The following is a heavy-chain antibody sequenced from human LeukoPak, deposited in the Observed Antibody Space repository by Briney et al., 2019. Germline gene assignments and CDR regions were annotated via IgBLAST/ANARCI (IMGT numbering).Heavy chain of an antibody. V-gene: IGHV4-59*08. Sequence: SETLSLTCTVSGGSISSYYWSWIRQPPGKGLEWVGYIYYSGSTNYNPSLKSRVTISVDTSKNQFSLKLSSVTTADTAVYYCARHPVVTSIIGDYYYGMDVWGQGTTVTVSS. CDR3: ARHPVVTSIIGDYYYGMDV. CDR2: IYYSGST. CDR1: GGSISSYY. D-gene: IGHD4-23*01. J-gene: IGHJ6*02.